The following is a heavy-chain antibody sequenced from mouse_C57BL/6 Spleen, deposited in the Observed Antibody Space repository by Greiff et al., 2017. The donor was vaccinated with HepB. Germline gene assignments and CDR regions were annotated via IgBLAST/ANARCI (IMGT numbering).Heavy chain of an antibody. CDR3: AREERLLRFFDY. V-gene: IGHV3-6*01. CDR1: GYSITSGYY. CDR2: ISYDGSN. D-gene: IGHD1-1*01. J-gene: IGHJ2*01. Sequence: EVQRVESGPGLVKPSQSLSLTCSVPGYSITSGYYWNWIRQFPGNKLEWMGYISYDGSNNYNPSLKNRISITRDTSKNQFFLKLNSVTTEDTATYYCAREERLLRFFDYWGQGTTLTVSS.